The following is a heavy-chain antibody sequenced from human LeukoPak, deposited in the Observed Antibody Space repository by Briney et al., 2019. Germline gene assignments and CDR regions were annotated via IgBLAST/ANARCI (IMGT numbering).Heavy chain of an antibody. D-gene: IGHD6-19*01. V-gene: IGHV3-23*01. J-gene: IGHJ4*02. CDR3: AKRWWLWYYFDY. Sequence: GGSLRLSCAASVFTFSTYAMNWGRQAPGKGLEWVSGVSGSASSTYYADSVKGRFTISRDNSKSTLNLQMNSLRVEDTAVYFCAKRWWLWYYFDYWGQGTLVTVSS. CDR2: VSGSASST. CDR1: VFTFSTYA.